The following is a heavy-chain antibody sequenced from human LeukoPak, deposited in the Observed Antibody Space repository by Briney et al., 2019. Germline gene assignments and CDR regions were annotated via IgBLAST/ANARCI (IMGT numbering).Heavy chain of an antibody. CDR1: GGSISSYY. CDR3: ARHYYDSSGPDY. J-gene: IGHJ4*02. Sequence: KPSETLSLTCTVSGGSISSYYWSWIRQPPGKGLEWIGYIYYSGSTNYNPSLKSRVTISVDTSKNQFSPKLSSVTAADTAVYYCARHYYDSSGPDYWGQGTLVTVSS. CDR2: IYYSGST. D-gene: IGHD3-22*01. V-gene: IGHV4-59*01.